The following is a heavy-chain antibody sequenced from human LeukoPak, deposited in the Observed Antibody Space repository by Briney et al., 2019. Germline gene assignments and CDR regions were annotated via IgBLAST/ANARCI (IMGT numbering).Heavy chain of an antibody. V-gene: IGHV4-4*07. CDR3: ARDHPPGDGYNSWYFDY. CDR2: IYTSGST. Sequence: SETLSLTCTVSVVSISSYYSSWIRQPAPKGLDWIGRIYTSGSTNYNPSLKSRVTMSVDTPKNQFSLKLSSVTAADTAVYYCARDHPPGDGYNSWYFDYWGQGTLVTVSS. D-gene: IGHD5-24*01. J-gene: IGHJ4*02. CDR1: VVSISSYY.